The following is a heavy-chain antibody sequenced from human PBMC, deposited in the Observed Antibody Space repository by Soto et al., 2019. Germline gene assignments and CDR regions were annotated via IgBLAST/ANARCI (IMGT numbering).Heavy chain of an antibody. D-gene: IGHD3-16*02. CDR2: IYWDDDK. V-gene: IGHV2-5*02. J-gene: IGHJ5*02. CDR1: EFSLSTTGLG. Sequence: QITLKESGPPLVKPTQALTLTCSFSEFSLSTTGLGVGWIRQPPGKALEWLALIYWDDDKRYSPALSNRLTITKDTSINQVVLTMTNMDPMDTATYYCSHHGGRTKGADYIRGTYRLNWFDPWGQGILVTVSS. CDR3: SHHGGRTKGADYIRGTYRLNWFDP.